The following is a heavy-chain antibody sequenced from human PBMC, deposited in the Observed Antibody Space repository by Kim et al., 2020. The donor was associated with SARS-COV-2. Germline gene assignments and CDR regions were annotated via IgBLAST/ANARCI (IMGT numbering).Heavy chain of an antibody. CDR2: ISSSSYT. Sequence: GGSLRLSCAASGFTFSDYYMSWIRQAPGKGLEWVSYISSSSYTNYADSVKGRFTISRDNAKNSLYLQMNSLRAEDTAVYYCAREGYYYDSSGRAFDIWGQGTMVTVSS. V-gene: IGHV3-11*05. CDR3: AREGYYYDSSGRAFDI. J-gene: IGHJ3*02. D-gene: IGHD3-22*01. CDR1: GFTFSDYY.